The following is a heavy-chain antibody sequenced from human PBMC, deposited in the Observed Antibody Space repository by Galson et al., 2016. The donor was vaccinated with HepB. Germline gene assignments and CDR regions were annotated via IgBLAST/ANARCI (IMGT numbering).Heavy chain of an antibody. Sequence: LRLSCAASGFTFSNHWMGWVRQALGKGLEWVANIKQDGSEKYYVDSVKGRFTISRDNAKKSLYLQMNSLGAEDTAVYYCATSNAEYWGQGTLVTVSS. CDR2: IKQDGSEK. CDR1: GFTFSNHW. V-gene: IGHV3-7*03. J-gene: IGHJ4*02. CDR3: ATSNAEY.